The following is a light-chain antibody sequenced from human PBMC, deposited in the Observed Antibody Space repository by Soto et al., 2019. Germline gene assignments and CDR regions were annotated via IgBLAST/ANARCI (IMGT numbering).Light chain of an antibody. CDR2: DVS. Sequence: EIVLTQSPATLSVSPRQRPTLSCRASQTVRSNLAWYQKKTGQDPRILIYDVSNRATDIPARFSGSASGTDFNLTISRLETEDLAVYECQQHSNWTRTFGQGTKLEIK. V-gene: IGKV3-11*01. CDR1: QTVRSN. J-gene: IGKJ1*01. CDR3: QQHSNWTRT.